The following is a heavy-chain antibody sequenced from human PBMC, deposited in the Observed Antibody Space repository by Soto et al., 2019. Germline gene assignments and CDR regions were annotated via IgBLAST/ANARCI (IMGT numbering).Heavy chain of an antibody. J-gene: IGHJ2*01. CDR2: ISGSGGST. CDR1: GFTFSSYA. CDR3: AKSGTLNLNWYCDL. Sequence: EVQLLESGGGLVQPGGSLRLSCAASGFTFSSYAMSWVHQAPGKGLEWISAISGSGGSTSYEDSVKGLFTISRHNSKISHYLHMTSLRAEATAVYYCAKSGTLNLNWYCDLWGRGTLVTVSS. V-gene: IGHV3-23*01. D-gene: IGHD6-13*01.